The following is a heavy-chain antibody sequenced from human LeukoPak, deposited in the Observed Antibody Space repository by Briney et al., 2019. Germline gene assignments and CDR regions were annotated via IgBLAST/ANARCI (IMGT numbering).Heavy chain of an antibody. CDR1: GFTFSSYS. J-gene: IGHJ3*02. D-gene: IGHD1-26*01. CDR2: ISSSSSTI. Sequence: GGSLRLSCAASGFTFSSYSMNWVRQAPGKGLEWVSYISSSSSTIYYADSVKGRFTISRDNAKNSLYLQMNSLRAEDTAVYYCAREWGYSGSYYRGAFDIWGQGTMVTVSS. V-gene: IGHV3-48*01. CDR3: AREWGYSGSYYRGAFDI.